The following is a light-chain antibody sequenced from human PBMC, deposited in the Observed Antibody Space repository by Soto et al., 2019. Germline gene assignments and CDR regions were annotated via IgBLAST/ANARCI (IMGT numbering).Light chain of an antibody. J-gene: IGKJ1*01. CDR1: QSIFYSSNNRNY. CDR2: WAS. Sequence: DSVMTQSADSLAVSLGGRATINCKSSQSIFYSSNNRNYLAWFQQKPGQPPQLLIYWASTRESGVPDRFSGSGSETDFTLTISSLQAEDVAIYYCQQYYSSPTWTFGQGTKVDIK. V-gene: IGKV4-1*01. CDR3: QQYYSSPTWT.